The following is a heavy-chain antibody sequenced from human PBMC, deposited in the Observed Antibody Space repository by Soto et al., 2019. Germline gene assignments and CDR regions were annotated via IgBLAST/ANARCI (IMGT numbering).Heavy chain of an antibody. D-gene: IGHD6-13*01. Sequence: QVQLVQSGAEVKKPGASVLVSCKASGYTFTNYYLHWVRQAPGQGPEWMGIINPRSGNTNYGQRFQGRVTXTXDXXTSTVYMELSSLRPEDTAVYYCARGKVVFLPAGVKSSWLDPWGQGTRVTVSS. J-gene: IGHJ5*02. V-gene: IGHV1-46*01. CDR1: GYTFTNYY. CDR3: ARGKVVFLPAGVKSSWLDP. CDR2: INPRSGNT.